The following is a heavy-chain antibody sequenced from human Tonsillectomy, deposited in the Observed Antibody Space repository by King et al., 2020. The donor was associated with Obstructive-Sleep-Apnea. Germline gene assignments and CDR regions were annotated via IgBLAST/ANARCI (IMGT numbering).Heavy chain of an antibody. CDR1: GFTFSDYY. D-gene: IGHD3-22*01. J-gene: IGHJ4*02. CDR3: ARGEGITMIVVVPFDY. Sequence: VQLVESGGGLVKPGGSLRLSCAASGFTFSDYYMSWIRQAPGKGLEWVSYISISGSTIYYADSVKGRFTISRDTAKNSRYLQMNSLRAEATAVYYCARGEGITMIVVVPFDYWGQGTLVTVSS. CDR2: ISISGSTI. V-gene: IGHV3-11*01.